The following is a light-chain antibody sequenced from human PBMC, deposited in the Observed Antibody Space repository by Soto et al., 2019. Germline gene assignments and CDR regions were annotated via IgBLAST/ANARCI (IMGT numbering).Light chain of an antibody. CDR2: DVS. CDR3: SSYTSSSPPVV. V-gene: IGLV2-14*01. J-gene: IGLJ2*01. CDR1: SSDVGGYNY. Sequence: QSALTQPASVSGSPGQSITISCTGTSSDVGGYNYVSWYQQHPGKAPKLMIYDVSNRPSGVSNRFSGSKSGNTASLTISGLQAEDGADYYCSSYTSSSPPVVFGGGTKLTAL.